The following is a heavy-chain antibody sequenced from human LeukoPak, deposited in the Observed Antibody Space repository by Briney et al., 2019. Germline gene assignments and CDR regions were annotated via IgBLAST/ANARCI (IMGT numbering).Heavy chain of an antibody. D-gene: IGHD3-22*01. V-gene: IGHV1-18*01. CDR2: ISAYNGNT. CDR3: ARDCRRGYDSSGYYCYFDY. J-gene: IGHJ4*02. CDR1: GYNFASYG. Sequence: ASVKVSCKASGYNFASYGITWVRQAPGQGLEWMGWISAYNGNTNYAQKLQGRVTMTTDTSTSTAYMELRSLRSDDTAVYYCARDCRRGYDSSGYYCYFDYWGQGTLVTVSS.